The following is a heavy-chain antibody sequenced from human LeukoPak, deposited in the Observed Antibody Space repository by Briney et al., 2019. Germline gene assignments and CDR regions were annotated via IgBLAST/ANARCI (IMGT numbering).Heavy chain of an antibody. CDR2: IYRSGST. D-gene: IGHD4-17*01. V-gene: IGHV4-38-2*02. CDR1: NYSISNSLY. CDR3: ARGTYGYYMDV. J-gene: IGHJ6*03. Sequence: PSETLSLTCSGSNYSISNSLYWGWLRQPPGKGLEWIGSIYRSGSTFYNPSLKSRVTISLGTSKSQFSLKLSSVTAADTAVYFCARGTYGYYMDVWGKGTTVTVSS.